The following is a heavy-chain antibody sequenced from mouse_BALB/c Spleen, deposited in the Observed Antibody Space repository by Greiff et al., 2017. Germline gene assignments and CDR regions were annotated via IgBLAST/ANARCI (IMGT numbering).Heavy chain of an antibody. CDR3: ARNEGLRRSWFAY. J-gene: IGHJ3*01. CDR2: IWSGGST. V-gene: IGHV2-4-1*01. CDR1: GFSLTSYG. D-gene: IGHD2-2*01. Sequence: VKLMESGPGLVQPSQSLSITCTVSGFSLTSYGVHWVRQSPGKGLEWLGVIWSGGSTDYNAAFISRLSISKDNSKSQVFFKMNSLQADDTAIYYCARNEGLRRSWFAYWGQGTLVTVSA.